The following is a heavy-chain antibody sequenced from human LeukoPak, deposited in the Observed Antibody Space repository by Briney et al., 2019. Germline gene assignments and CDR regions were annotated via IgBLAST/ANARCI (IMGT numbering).Heavy chain of an antibody. D-gene: IGHD6-19*01. V-gene: IGHV1-46*01. CDR2: INPSGGST. J-gene: IGHJ4*02. Sequence: GASVKVSCKASGYTFTNYYIHWVRQAPGQGLEWMGIINPSGGSTTYAQKFQGRVTMTRDTSTSTVYMEMSGLTSEDTAVYYCARDRGGGHGSGWFPAPSCDNWGQGTLVTVSS. CDR3: ARDRGGGHGSGWFPAPSCDN. CDR1: GYTFTNYY.